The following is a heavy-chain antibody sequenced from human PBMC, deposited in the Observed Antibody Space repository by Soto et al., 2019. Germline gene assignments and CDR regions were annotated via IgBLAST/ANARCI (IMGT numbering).Heavy chain of an antibody. D-gene: IGHD2-8*01. CDR1: GYTFTNYY. CDR3: ARDQVYFGIHRWLDP. Sequence: ASVKVSCKASGYTFTNYYMHWARQAPGQGLEWIGFITPGGGSTTYAQKFQGRVTMTRDTSTTTIYMELSSLRSEDTAVYYCARDQVYFGIHRWLDPWGQGTRVTVSS. J-gene: IGHJ5*02. CDR2: ITPGGGST. V-gene: IGHV1-46*01.